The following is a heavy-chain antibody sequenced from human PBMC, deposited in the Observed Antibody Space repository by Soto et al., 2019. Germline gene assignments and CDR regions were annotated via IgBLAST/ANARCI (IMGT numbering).Heavy chain of an antibody. D-gene: IGHD3-3*01. J-gene: IGHJ3*02. CDR3: ARPYYDFWSGYYDAFDI. CDR2: ISSRSSTI. V-gene: IGHV3-48*04. Sequence: GGSLRLSCAASGFTFSSYSMNWVRQAPGKGLEWVSYISSRSSTIYYADSVKGRFTISRDNAKNSLYLQMNSLRAEDTAVYYCARPYYDFWSGYYDAFDIWGQGTMVTVSS. CDR1: GFTFSSYS.